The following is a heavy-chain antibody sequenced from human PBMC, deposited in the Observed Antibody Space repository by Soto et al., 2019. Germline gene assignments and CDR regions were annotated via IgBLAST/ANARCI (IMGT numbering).Heavy chain of an antibody. Sequence: SETLSLTCTVSGGSISSSSYYWGWIRQPPGKGLEWIGSIYYSGSTYYNPSLKSRVTISVDTSENQFSLKLSSVTAADTAVYYCARHVDAATYNWFDPWGQGTLVTVSS. CDR2: IYYSGST. CDR1: GGSISSSSYY. CDR3: ARHVDAATYNWFDP. D-gene: IGHD2-21*01. V-gene: IGHV4-39*01. J-gene: IGHJ5*02.